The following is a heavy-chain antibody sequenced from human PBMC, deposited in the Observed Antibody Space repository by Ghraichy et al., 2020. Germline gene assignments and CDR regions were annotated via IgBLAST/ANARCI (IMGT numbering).Heavy chain of an antibody. V-gene: IGHV3-73*01. CDR1: GFTFSDSV. CDR3: TRLGYYDSSGPDY. CDR2: IRTKANSYAT. Sequence: GGSLRLSCAASGFTFSDSVMHWVRQASGKGLEWVGRIRTKANSYATVYAPSVKGRFTISRDDSKNTAYLQMNSLKTEDTAVYYCTRLGYYDSSGPDYWGQGTVVTVSS. J-gene: IGHJ4*02. D-gene: IGHD3-22*01.